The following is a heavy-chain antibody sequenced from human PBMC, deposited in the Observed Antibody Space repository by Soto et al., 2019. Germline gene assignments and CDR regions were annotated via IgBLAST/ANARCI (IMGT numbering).Heavy chain of an antibody. J-gene: IGHJ6*03. CDR1: GYTFTSYY. D-gene: IGHD3-16*02. Sequence: GASVKVSCKASGYTFTSYYMHWVRQAPGQGLEWMGIINPSGGNTSYAQKYQGRVTMNRDTSTSTVYMEMSSLRSEDTAEYYCARDGRKGYDYIWGSYRSRYYYMDVWGKGTTVTVSS. CDR3: ARDGRKGYDYIWGSYRSRYYYMDV. V-gene: IGHV1-46*03. CDR2: INPSGGNT.